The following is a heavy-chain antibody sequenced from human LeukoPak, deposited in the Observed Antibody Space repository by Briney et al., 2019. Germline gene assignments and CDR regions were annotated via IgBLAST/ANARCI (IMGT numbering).Heavy chain of an antibody. CDR1: DYSISSGYY. V-gene: IGHV4-38-2*02. CDR3: ARGGYGEFDY. CDR2: IYHSGSS. D-gene: IGHD5-12*01. Sequence: SETLSLTCSVSDYSISSGYYWGWIRQPPGKGLEWIGSIYHSGSSYYNPSLKSRGTISVDTSKNQFSLKLSSVTAADTAVYYCARGGYGEFDYWGQGTLVTVSS. J-gene: IGHJ4*02.